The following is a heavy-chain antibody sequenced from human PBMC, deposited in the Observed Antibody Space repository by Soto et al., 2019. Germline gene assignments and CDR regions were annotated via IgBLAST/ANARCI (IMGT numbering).Heavy chain of an antibody. D-gene: IGHD2-8*01. CDR1: GGSISSGGYY. V-gene: IGHV4-31*03. CDR3: ARGIVLMVYASAINWFDP. J-gene: IGHJ5*02. Sequence: QVQLQESGPGLVKPSQTLSLTCTGSGGSISSGGYYWSWIRQHPGKGLEWIGYIYYSGSTYYNPSLKSRVTISVDTSKHPLSLKLSSVTAADTAVYYCARGIVLMVYASAINWFDPWGQGTLVTVSS. CDR2: IYYSGST.